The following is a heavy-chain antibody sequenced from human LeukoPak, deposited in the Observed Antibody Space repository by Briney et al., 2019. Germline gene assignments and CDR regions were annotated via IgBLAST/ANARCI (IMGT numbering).Heavy chain of an antibody. J-gene: IGHJ5*02. CDR1: GGSISSYY. CDR2: IYYSGST. CDR3: ARSLGGGEHNWFDP. D-gene: IGHD3-16*01. Sequence: PSETLSLTCTVSGGSISSYYWSWIRQPPGKGLEWIGYIYYSGSTNYNPSLKSRVTISVDTSKNQFSLKLSSVTAADTAVYYCARSLGGGEHNWFDPWGQGTLVTVSS. V-gene: IGHV4-59*01.